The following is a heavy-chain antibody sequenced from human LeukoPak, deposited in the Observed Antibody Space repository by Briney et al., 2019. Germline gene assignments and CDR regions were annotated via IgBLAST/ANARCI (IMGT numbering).Heavy chain of an antibody. CDR2: ISYDGTSQ. CDR3: TRGTLPGLATVYGTYFDS. V-gene: IGHV3-30*04. Sequence: PGGSLRLSCAASGLPFSESAMHWVRQAPGKGLEWVAFISYDGTSQYYLDSVKGRFSISRDNAKSTLYLQMDSLRGEDSAIYYCTRGTLPGLATVYGTYFDSWGLGTLVTVSS. CDR1: GLPFSESA. J-gene: IGHJ4*02. D-gene: IGHD3/OR15-3a*01.